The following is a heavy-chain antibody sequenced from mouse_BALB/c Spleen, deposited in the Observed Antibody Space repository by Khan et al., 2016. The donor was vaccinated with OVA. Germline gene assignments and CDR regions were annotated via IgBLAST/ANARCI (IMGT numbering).Heavy chain of an antibody. D-gene: IGHD1-1*01. CDR2: ISCYNGAT. Sequence: LVKTGASVKISCKASGYSFTGYYMHWVKQSHGKSLEWIGYISCYNGATSYNQKFKGKATFTVDTSSSTAYMQFNSLTSEDSAVYYCARGDYYGSSSFAYWGQGTLSLSLQ. CDR3: ARGDYYGSSSFAY. V-gene: IGHV1S34*01. J-gene: IGHJ3*01. CDR1: GYSFTGYY.